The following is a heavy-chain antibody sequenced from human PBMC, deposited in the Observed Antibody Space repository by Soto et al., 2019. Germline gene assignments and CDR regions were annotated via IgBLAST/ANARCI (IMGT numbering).Heavy chain of an antibody. J-gene: IGHJ5*01. CDR1: GDSIISHY. CDR2: TSYSGII. Sequence: SETLSLTCTVSGDSIISHYWTWIRQSPGKGPEWIGSTSYSGIISYNPSLKTRVSTSVDTSKNQFSLLLTSVTAADTAVYFCARQGDAGWNNWFDSWGQGTLVTVSS. D-gene: IGHD6-19*01. V-gene: IGHV4-59*08. CDR3: ARQGDAGWNNWFDS.